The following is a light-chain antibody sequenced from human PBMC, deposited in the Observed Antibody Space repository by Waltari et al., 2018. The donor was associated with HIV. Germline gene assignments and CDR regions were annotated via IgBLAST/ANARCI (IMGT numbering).Light chain of an antibody. CDR3: QSYDSSLSGWL. Sequence: QSVLTQPPSVSGAPGQRVTISCTGSSSNIGAGYDIHWYQQLPGTAPKLLIYGNYNRPSGVPDRFSGSKSGTSASRAITGLQAEDEADYYCQSYDSSLSGWLFGGGTKLTVL. J-gene: IGLJ3*02. CDR1: SSNIGAGYD. V-gene: IGLV1-40*01. CDR2: GNY.